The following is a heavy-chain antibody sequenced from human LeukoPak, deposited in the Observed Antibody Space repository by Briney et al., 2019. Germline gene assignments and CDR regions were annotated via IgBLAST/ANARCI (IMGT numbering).Heavy chain of an antibody. D-gene: IGHD5-24*01. CDR1: GFTFSSYG. V-gene: IGHV3-33*01. CDR3: ARVPRWLQLALGDY. Sequence: PGGSLRLSCAASGFTFSSYGMHWVRQAPGKGLEWVAVIWYDGSNKYYADSVKGRFTTSRDNSKNTLYLQMNSLRAEDTAVYYCARVPRWLQLALGDYWGQGTLVTVSS. CDR2: IWYDGSNK. J-gene: IGHJ4*02.